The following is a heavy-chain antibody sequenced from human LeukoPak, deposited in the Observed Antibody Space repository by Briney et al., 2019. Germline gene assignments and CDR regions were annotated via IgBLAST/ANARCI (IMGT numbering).Heavy chain of an antibody. Sequence: PGGSLRLSCAASGFTFSNYAMSWVRQAPGKGLEWVSPISDSGASTYYADSVKGRFTISRDNSKYTLYLQMNSLRVEDTAVYYCAKGGRGYSYGSLDYWGQGTLVTVSS. D-gene: IGHD5-18*01. J-gene: IGHJ4*02. CDR2: ISDSGAST. CDR1: GFTFSNYA. CDR3: AKGGRGYSYGSLDY. V-gene: IGHV3-23*01.